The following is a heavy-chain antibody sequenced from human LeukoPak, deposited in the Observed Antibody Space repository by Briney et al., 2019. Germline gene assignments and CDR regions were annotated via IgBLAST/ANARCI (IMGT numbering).Heavy chain of an antibody. J-gene: IGHJ4*02. V-gene: IGHV3-30*18. CDR2: TSYDGSNK. CDR3: AKAYSGTATLFDY. Sequence: QSGGSLRLSCAASGLTFSTYGMHWVRQAPGKGLEWVAVTSYDGSNKYYVDSVKGRFTISRDNSKNTLYLQMNSLRAEDTAVYYCAKAYSGTATLFDYWGQGTLVTVSS. CDR1: GLTFSTYG. D-gene: IGHD1-7*01.